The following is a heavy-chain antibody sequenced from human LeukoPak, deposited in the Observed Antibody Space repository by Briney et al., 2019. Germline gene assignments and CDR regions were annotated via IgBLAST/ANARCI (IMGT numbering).Heavy chain of an antibody. CDR2: INHSGST. CDR3: ARRAPTIPGSGWDEHWFDP. V-gene: IGHV4-34*01. D-gene: IGHD6-19*01. J-gene: IGHJ5*02. CDR1: GGSFSGYY. Sequence: SETLSLTCAVYGGSFSGYYWSWIRQPPGKGLEWVGEINHSGSTNYNPSLKGRVTISVDTSNNQFSLKLSSVTAADTAVYYCARRAPTIPGSGWDEHWFDPWGQGTLVTVSS.